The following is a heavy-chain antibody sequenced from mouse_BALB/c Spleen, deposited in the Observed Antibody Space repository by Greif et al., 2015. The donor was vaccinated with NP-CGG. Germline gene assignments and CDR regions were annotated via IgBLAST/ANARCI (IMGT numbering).Heavy chain of an antibody. J-gene: IGHJ4*01. CDR1: GFTFSSYA. D-gene: IGHD1-2*01. V-gene: IGHV5-9-4*01. CDR2: ISSGGSYT. CDR3: ATHYYGYEAMDY. Sequence: DVKLVESGGGLVKPGGSLKLSCAASGFTFSSYAMSWVRQSPEKRLEWVAEISSGGSYTYYPDTVTGRFTISRDNAKNTLYLEMSSLRSEDTAMYYCATHYYGYEAMDYWGQGTSVTVSS.